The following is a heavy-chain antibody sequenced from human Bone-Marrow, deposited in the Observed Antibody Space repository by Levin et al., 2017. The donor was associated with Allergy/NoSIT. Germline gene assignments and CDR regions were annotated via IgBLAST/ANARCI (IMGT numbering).Heavy chain of an antibody. Sequence: LGESLKISCAVSGISFSHYAMTWVRQAPGKGLEWVSAISGGGGVTYYADSVKGRFTMSRDNFENTVYLQMSSLRAEDTAVYYCASDFWSAYKKYYFGYWGQGAQVTVSS. CDR3: ASDFWSAYKKYYFGY. CDR1: GISFSHYA. D-gene: IGHD3-3*01. CDR2: ISGGGGVT. J-gene: IGHJ4*02. V-gene: IGHV3-23*01.